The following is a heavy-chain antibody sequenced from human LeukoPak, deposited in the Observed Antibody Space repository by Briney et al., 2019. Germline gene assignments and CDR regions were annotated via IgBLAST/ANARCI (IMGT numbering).Heavy chain of an antibody. Sequence: AESLKIYCMGSGYSFTSYWIVWVGQMPGKGLEWMGIIYAGDSDTIYSPSFQGQVTISADKSISTAYLQWSSLKASDSAMYYCATGYSGGDVFDIWGQGTMVTVSS. V-gene: IGHV5-51*01. CDR3: ATGYSGGDVFDI. CDR2: IYAGDSDT. J-gene: IGHJ3*02. CDR1: GYSFTSYW. D-gene: IGHD5-18*01.